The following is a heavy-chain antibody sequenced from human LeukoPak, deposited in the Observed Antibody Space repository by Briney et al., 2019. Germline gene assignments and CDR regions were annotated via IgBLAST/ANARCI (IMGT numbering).Heavy chain of an antibody. CDR3: ARQIGAPGFDY. D-gene: IGHD3-10*01. J-gene: IGHJ4*02. CDR2: IYYSGST. Sequence: PSETLSLTCTVSGGSISSSSYYWGWIRQPPGKGLEWIGSIYYSGSTYYNPSLKSRVTIFVDTAKNQFSLRLNSVTAADTAVYYCARQIGAPGFDYWGQGTLVTVSS. CDR1: GGSISSSSYY. V-gene: IGHV4-39*01.